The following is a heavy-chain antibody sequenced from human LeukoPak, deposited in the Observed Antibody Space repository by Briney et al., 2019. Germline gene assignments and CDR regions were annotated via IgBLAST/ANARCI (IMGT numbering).Heavy chain of an antibody. Sequence: PSETLSLTCTVSGGSISSYYWSWIRQPPGKGLEWIGYIYYSGSTNYNPSLKSRVTISVDTSKNQFSLKLSSVTAADTAVYYCARSTKRTGIAVADWGQGTLVTVSS. V-gene: IGHV4-59*01. CDR3: ARSTKRTGIAVAD. D-gene: IGHD6-19*01. CDR1: GGSISSYY. CDR2: IYYSGST. J-gene: IGHJ4*02.